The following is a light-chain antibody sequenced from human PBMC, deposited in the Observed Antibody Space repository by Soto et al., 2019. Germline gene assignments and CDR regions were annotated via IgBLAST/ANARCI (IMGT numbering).Light chain of an antibody. CDR2: DAS. V-gene: IGKV3-11*01. CDR1: QSVSSY. Sequence: EIVLTQSPATLSLSPGERATLSCRASQSVSSYLAWYQQNPGQAPRLLIYDASNRATGIPARFSGSGSGTDFTLTISGLEPEDFAVYYCQQRSNWPPGGTFGQGTKVEIK. CDR3: QQRSNWPPGGT. J-gene: IGKJ1*01.